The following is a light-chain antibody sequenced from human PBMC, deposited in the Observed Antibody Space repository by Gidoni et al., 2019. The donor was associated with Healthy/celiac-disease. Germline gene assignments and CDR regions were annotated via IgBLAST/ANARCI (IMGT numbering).Light chain of an antibody. Sequence: EIVFTQSPGTLSSSPGERATLPCRASQSVSSSYLAWYQQKPGQAPRLLIYGASSRATGIPDRFSGSGSGTDFTLTISRLEPEDFAVYYCQQYGSSRAFGQGTKVEIK. J-gene: IGKJ1*01. CDR2: GAS. CDR1: QSVSSSY. CDR3: QQYGSSRA. V-gene: IGKV3-20*01.